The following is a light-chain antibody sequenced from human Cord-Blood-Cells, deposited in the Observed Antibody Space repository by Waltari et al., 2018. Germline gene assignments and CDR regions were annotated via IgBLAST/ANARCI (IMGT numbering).Light chain of an antibody. CDR1: QGISSY. CDR3: QQYYSYPRT. J-gene: IGKJ1*01. V-gene: IGKV1-8*01. Sequence: IRMTQSPSSFSASTGDTVTITCRASQGISSYLAWYQQKPGKAPKLLIYAASTLQSGVPSRFSGSGSGTDFTLTISCLQSEDFATYYCQQYYSYPRTFGQGTKVEIK. CDR2: AAS.